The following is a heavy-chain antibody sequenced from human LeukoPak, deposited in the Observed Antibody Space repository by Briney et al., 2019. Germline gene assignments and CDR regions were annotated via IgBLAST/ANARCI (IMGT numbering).Heavy chain of an antibody. V-gene: IGHV4-34*01. CDR1: GGSFSGYY. CDR2: INHSGST. D-gene: IGHD4-17*01. J-gene: IGHJ4*02. Sequence: PSETLSLTCAVYGGSFSGYYWSWIRQPPGKGLEWIGEINHSGSTNYNPSLKSRVTISVDTSKNQFSLKLSSVTAADTAVYYCARLSMTTVPDYWGQGTLVTVSS. CDR3: ARLSMTTVPDY.